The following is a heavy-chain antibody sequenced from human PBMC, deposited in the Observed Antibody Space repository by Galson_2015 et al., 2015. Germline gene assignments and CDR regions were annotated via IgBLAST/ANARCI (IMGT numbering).Heavy chain of an antibody. CDR2: INPSGGTT. J-gene: IGHJ4*02. CDR1: GYTFTTYY. D-gene: IGHD2-2*01. Sequence: SVKVSCKASGYTFTTYYMHWVRQAPGQGLEWMGIINPSGGTTSYAQKFQGRVTMTRDTSTSTVYMELSSLRSEDTAVYYCARDRSSATGYFDYWGQGTLVTVSS. V-gene: IGHV1-46*01. CDR3: ARDRSSATGYFDY.